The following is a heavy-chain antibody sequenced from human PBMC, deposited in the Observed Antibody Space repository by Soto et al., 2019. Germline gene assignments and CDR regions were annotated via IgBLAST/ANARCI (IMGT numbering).Heavy chain of an antibody. D-gene: IGHD2-15*01. Sequence: EVQLVESGGGLVKPGGSLRLSCAASGFTFSSYSMNWVRQAPGKGLEWVSSISSSSSYIYYADSVKGRFTISRDNAKNSLYLQMNSVRAEDTAVYYCARDNYCSGGSCYSGWGYYYYGMDVWGQGTTVTVSS. CDR2: ISSSSSYI. CDR3: ARDNYCSGGSCYSGWGYYYYGMDV. V-gene: IGHV3-21*01. J-gene: IGHJ6*02. CDR1: GFTFSSYS.